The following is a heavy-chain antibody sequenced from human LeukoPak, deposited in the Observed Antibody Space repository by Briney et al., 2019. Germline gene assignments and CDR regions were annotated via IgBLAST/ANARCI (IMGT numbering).Heavy chain of an antibody. Sequence: GASVKVSCKASGSTFTGYYMHWVRQAPGQGLEWMGRINPNSGGTNYAQKFQGRVTMTRDTSISTAYMELSRLRSDDTAVYYCARSSLYGSGSYHNDYWGQGTLVTVSS. V-gene: IGHV1-2*06. CDR1: GSTFTGYY. D-gene: IGHD3-10*01. CDR2: INPNSGGT. CDR3: ARSSLYGSGSYHNDY. J-gene: IGHJ4*02.